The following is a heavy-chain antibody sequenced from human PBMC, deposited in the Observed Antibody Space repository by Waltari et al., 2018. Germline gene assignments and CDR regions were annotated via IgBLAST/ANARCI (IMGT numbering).Heavy chain of an antibody. J-gene: IGHJ6*03. V-gene: IGHV4-59*01. CDR1: GGSISSYY. CDR3: ARNRRSYYYYYYMDV. Sequence: QVQLQESGPGLVKPSETLSLTCTVSGGSISSYYWSWIRQPPGKGLEWIGYIYYSGSTTYNPSLKSRVTISVDTSKNQFSLKLSSVTAADTAVYYCARNRRSYYYYYYMDVWGKGTTVTVSS. D-gene: IGHD1-26*01. CDR2: IYYSGST.